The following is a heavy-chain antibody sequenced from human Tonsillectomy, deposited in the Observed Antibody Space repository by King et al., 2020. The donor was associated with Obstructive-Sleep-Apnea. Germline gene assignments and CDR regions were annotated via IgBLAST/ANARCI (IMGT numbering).Heavy chain of an antibody. Sequence: VQLVESGGGLVKPGGCLRLSCAAPGFTLTNAWMNWVRQAPGKGLEWVGRLKSKNDGGTTDYAAPVNGRFTISRDDSNNTLFLQMNSLTTDDTAIYYFATGWATFDSWGQGTLVTVSS. CDR1: GFTLTNAW. D-gene: IGHD6-13*01. V-gene: IGHV3-15*01. CDR3: ATGWATFDS. J-gene: IGHJ4*02. CDR2: LKSKNDGGTT.